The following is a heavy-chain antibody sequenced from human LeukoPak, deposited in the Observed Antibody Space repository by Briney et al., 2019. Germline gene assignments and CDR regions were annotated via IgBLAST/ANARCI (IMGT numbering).Heavy chain of an antibody. CDR3: ARKMFGSGSYYWFDP. CDR2: IYHSGST. D-gene: IGHD3-10*01. Sequence: PSQTLSLTCAVSGGSISSGGYSWSWIRQPPGKGLEWIGYIYHSGSTYYNPSPKSRVTISVDRSKNQFSLKLSSVTAAGTAVYYCARKMFGSGSYYWFDPWGQGTLVTVSS. CDR1: GGSISSGGYS. J-gene: IGHJ5*02. V-gene: IGHV4-30-2*01.